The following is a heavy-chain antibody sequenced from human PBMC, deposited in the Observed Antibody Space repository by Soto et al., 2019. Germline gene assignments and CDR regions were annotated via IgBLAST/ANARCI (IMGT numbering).Heavy chain of an antibody. Sequence: ASVKVSCKASGYTFTRSGISWVRQAPGQGPEWMGWISAYNGNTNYAQKLQGRVTMTTDTSTSTAYMKLRSLRSDDTAVYYCAKEDVRVAAYDIRSQGTMVSVSS. CDR2: ISAYNGNT. D-gene: IGHD3-3*01. CDR1: GYTFTRSG. CDR3: AKEDVRVAAYDI. V-gene: IGHV1-18*01. J-gene: IGHJ3*02.